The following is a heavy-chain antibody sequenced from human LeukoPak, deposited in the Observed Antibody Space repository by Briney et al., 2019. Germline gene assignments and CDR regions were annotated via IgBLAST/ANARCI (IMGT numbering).Heavy chain of an antibody. Sequence: PSETLSLTCAVSGGSISSGGYSWSWIRQPPGKGLEWIGYIYHSGSTYYNPSPKSRVTISVDRSKNQFSLKLSSVTAADTAVYYCASYGGNRDYWGQGTLVTVSS. CDR2: IYHSGST. CDR3: ASYGGNRDY. J-gene: IGHJ4*02. CDR1: GGSISSGGYS. V-gene: IGHV4-30-2*01. D-gene: IGHD4-23*01.